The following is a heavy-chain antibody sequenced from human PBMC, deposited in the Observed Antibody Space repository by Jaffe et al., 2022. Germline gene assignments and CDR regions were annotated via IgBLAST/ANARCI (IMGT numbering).Heavy chain of an antibody. Sequence: QVQLQESGPGLVKPSETLSLTCTVSGGSISSYYWSWIRQPPGKGLEWIGYIYYSGSTNYNPSLKSRVTISVDTSKNQFSLKLSSVTAADTAVYYCAREKGRDGYNLGAFDIWGQGTMVTVSS. CDR1: GGSISSYY. D-gene: IGHD5-12*01. CDR3: AREKGRDGYNLGAFDI. V-gene: IGHV4-59*01. CDR2: IYYSGST. J-gene: IGHJ3*02.